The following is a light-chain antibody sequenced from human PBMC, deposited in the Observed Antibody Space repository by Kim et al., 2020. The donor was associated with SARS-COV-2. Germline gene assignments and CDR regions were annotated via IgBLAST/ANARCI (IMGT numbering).Light chain of an antibody. CDR3: QQYVGLPYT. Sequence: LSPGERTSLSCRASQSVFSNLALYQQKPGQAPRLLIYGASSRATGIPDRFSGSGSGTDFTLTISRLEPEDFVVYYCQQYVGLPYTFGQGTKLEI. CDR2: GAS. CDR1: QSVFSN. J-gene: IGKJ2*01. V-gene: IGKV3-20*01.